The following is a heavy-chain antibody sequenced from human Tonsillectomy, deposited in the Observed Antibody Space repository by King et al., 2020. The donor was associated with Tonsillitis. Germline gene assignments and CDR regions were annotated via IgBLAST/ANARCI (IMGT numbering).Heavy chain of an antibody. D-gene: IGHD5-24*01. J-gene: IGHJ4*02. V-gene: IGHV3-30-3*01. CDR3: ARGGGIGYGYNYYFDY. CDR2: ISYDGSNK. Sequence: VQLVESGGGVVQPGRSLRLSCAASGFTFSSYAMHWVRQAPGKGLEWVAVISYDGSNKYYADSVKGRFTISRDNSKNTLYLQMNSLRAEDTALYYCARGGGIGYGYNYYFDYWGQGTLVTVSS. CDR1: GFTFSSYA.